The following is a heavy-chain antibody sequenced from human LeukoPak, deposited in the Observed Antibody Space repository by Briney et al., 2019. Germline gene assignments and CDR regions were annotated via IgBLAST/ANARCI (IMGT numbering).Heavy chain of an antibody. V-gene: IGHV3-23*01. Sequence: PGGSLRVSFAVSVFTFSSYAMRWVRQPPGKGLEWVSVISGSGGSTYFAHSVKGRFTISRDNSMNTLYLQMNSLRADDTSVYYGAKAVRPTTPDSFDIWGQGTMVTVSS. D-gene: IGHD1-26*01. CDR3: AKAVRPTTPDSFDI. CDR1: VFTFSSYA. J-gene: IGHJ3*02. CDR2: ISGSGGST.